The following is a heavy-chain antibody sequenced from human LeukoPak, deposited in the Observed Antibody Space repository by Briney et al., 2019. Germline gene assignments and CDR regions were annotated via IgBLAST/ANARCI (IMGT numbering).Heavy chain of an antibody. J-gene: IGHJ6*02. CDR3: ARASYYYGSGSYYPRPYGMDV. CDR1: GFTFSSYD. V-gene: IGHV3-13*01. CDR2: IGTAGDT. Sequence: GGSLRLSCAASGFTFSSYDMHWVRQATGKGLEWVSAIGTAGDTYYPGSVKGRFTISRENAKNSLYLQMNSLRAGDTAVYYCARASYYYGSGSYYPRPYGMDVWGQGTTVTVSS. D-gene: IGHD3-10*01.